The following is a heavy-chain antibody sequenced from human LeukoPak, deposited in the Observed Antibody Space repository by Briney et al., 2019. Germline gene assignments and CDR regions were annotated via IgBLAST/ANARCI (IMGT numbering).Heavy chain of an antibody. D-gene: IGHD1-26*01. J-gene: IGHJ4*02. CDR2: IYYSGST. CDR1: GGSIIGYY. Sequence: PSETLSLTCTVSGGSIIGYYWGWIRQPPGKGLEWIGSIYYSGSTYYNPSLKSRVTISVDTSKNQFSLKLSSVTAADTAVYYCARLIWSSGSYPFDYWGQGTLVTVSS. V-gene: IGHV4-39*01. CDR3: ARLIWSSGSYPFDY.